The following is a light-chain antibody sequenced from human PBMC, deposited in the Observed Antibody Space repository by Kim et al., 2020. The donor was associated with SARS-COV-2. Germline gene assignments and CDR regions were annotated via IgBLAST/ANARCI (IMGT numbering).Light chain of an antibody. CDR1: QSVSSY. J-gene: IGKJ4*01. CDR2: GAS. CDR3: QQYNNWPPLT. V-gene: IGKV3-15*01. Sequence: EIGMTQSPATLSVSPGERATLSCRASQSVSSYLAWYQQKPGQAPRLLIYGASTRATGIPARFSGSGSGTEFTLTISSLQSEDFAVYYCQQYNNWPPLTFGGGTKVDIK.